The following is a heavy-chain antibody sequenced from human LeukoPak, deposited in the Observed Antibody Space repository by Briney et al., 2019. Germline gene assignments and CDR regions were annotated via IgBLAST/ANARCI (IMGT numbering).Heavy chain of an antibody. J-gene: IGHJ3*02. CDR1: GGTFSSYA. CDR3: ARGSSRSFDI. CDR2: MNPNSGNA. D-gene: IGHD3-10*01. V-gene: IGHV1-8*02. Sequence: GASVKVSCKASGGTFSSYAISWVRQAPGQGLQWMGWMNPNSGNAVYAQKFQGRVTMTRSTSINTAYMELSSLRSEDTAVYYCARGSSRSFDIWGLGTMVTVSS.